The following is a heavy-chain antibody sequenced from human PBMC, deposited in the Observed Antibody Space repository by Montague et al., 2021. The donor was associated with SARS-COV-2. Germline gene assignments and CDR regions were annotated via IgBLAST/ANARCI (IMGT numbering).Heavy chain of an antibody. CDR1: GDSVSGDNVS. J-gene: IGHJ4*02. CDR3: ARGDGLGLYTGYAFDI. Sequence: CAISGDSVSGDNVSWNWIRQSPSRGLEWLGRTYYRSRWFYHYEVSMKGRISIKADTSKNQFSLQLDSVTPEDTAVYYCARGDGLGLYTGYAFDIWGQGTLVTVSS. CDR2: TYYRSRWFY. V-gene: IGHV6-1*01. D-gene: IGHD5-24*01.